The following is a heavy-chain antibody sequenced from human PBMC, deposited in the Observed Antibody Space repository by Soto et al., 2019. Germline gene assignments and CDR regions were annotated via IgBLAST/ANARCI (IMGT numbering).Heavy chain of an antibody. V-gene: IGHV4-61*01. CDR3: ARETLELLEEYYYGMDV. CDR1: GGSVSRGSYY. D-gene: IGHD1-7*01. J-gene: IGHJ6*02. CDR2: IYYSGST. Sequence: SETLSLTCTVSGGSVSRGSYYWSWIRQPPGKGLEWIGYIYYSGSTNYNPSLKSRVTISVDTSKNQFSLKLSSVTAADTAVYFCARETLELLEEYYYGMDVWGQGTTVTVPS.